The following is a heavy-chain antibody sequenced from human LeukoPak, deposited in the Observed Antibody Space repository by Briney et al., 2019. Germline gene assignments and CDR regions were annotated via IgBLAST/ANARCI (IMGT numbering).Heavy chain of an antibody. CDR2: INGGGGGGT. V-gene: IGHV3-23*01. J-gene: IGHJ5*02. Sequence: GGSLRLSCAASGFTFSNYAMSWVRQAPGKGLEWVSGINGGGGGGTFHADSVRGRFTISRDNSKNTLYLQMSSLRAEDTAVYYCAASLPNIVVVPAAKGPFGSWGQGTLVTVSS. D-gene: IGHD2-2*01. CDR3: AASLPNIVVVPAAKGPFGS. CDR1: GFTFSNYA.